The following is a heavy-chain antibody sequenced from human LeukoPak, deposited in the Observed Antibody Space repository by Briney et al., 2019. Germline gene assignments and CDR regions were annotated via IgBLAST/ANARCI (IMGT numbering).Heavy chain of an antibody. J-gene: IGHJ5*02. Sequence: SETLSLTCTVSGGSISSGDYYWSWIRQPPGKGLEWIAYVYYSGGTYYNPSLKSRVTMSADTSKNQLSLKLSSVTAADTAVYYCARPYYYDSRIDPWGQGILVTVSS. CDR1: GGSISSGDYY. CDR3: ARPYYYDSRIDP. D-gene: IGHD3-22*01. V-gene: IGHV4-30-4*01. CDR2: VYYSGGT.